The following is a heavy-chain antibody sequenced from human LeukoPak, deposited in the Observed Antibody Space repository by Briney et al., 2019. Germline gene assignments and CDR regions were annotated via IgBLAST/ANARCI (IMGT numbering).Heavy chain of an antibody. CDR1: GYTLTELS. J-gene: IGHJ5*02. D-gene: IGHD6-13*01. CDR2: FDPEDGET. V-gene: IGHV1-24*01. Sequence: APVTVSCKVSGYTLTELSMHWVRQAPGKGLEWMGGFDPEDGETIYAQKFQGRVTMTEDTSTDTAYMELSSLRSEDTAVYYCARGRFSITYSSRYHDNWFDPWGQGTLVTVSS. CDR3: ARGRFSITYSSRYHDNWFDP.